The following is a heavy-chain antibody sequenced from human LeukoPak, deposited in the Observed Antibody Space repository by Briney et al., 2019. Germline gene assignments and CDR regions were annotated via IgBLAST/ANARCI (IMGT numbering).Heavy chain of an antibody. CDR2: IIPIFGTA. V-gene: IGHV1-69*01. CDR1: GGTFSSYA. J-gene: IGHJ4*02. D-gene: IGHD3-22*01. CDR3: ARTVFGYSSGYYYFRP. Sequence: GSSVKVSCKASGGTFSSYAISWVRQAPGQGLEWMGGIIPIFGTANYAQKFQGRVTITADESTSTAYMELSSLRSEDTAVYYCARTVFGYSSGYYYFRPWGQGTLVTVSS.